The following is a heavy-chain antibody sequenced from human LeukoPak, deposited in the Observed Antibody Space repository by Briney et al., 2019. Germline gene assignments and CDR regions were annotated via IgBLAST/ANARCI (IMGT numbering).Heavy chain of an antibody. CDR3: ARVGEYGDYVGDDAFDI. V-gene: IGHV1-69*05. CDR2: IIPIFGTA. J-gene: IGHJ3*02. Sequence: SVKVSCKASGGTFISYAISWVRQAPGQGLEWMGRIIPIFGTANYAQKFQGRVTITTDESTSTAYMELSSLRSEDTAVYYCARVGEYGDYVGDDAFDIWGQGTMVTVSS. CDR1: GGTFISYA. D-gene: IGHD4-17*01.